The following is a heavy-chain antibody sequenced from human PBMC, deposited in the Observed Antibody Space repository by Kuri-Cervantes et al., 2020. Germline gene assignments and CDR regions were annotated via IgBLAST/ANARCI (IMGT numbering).Heavy chain of an antibody. D-gene: IGHD1-26*01. CDR1: GYTFTSYD. CDR3: ARGQVGAGGFDY. Sequence: ASVKVSCKASGYTFTSYDMNWVRQAPGQGLEWMGWINPNSGGTNYAQKLQGRVTMTRDTSISTAYMELRRLRSDDTAVYYCARGQVGAGGFDYWGQGTLVTVSS. V-gene: IGHV1-2*02. J-gene: IGHJ4*02. CDR2: INPNSGGT.